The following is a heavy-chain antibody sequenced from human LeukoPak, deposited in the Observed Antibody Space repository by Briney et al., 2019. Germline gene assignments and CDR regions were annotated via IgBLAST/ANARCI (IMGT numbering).Heavy chain of an antibody. CDR1: GFTFSSNW. Sequence: PGGSLRLSCAASGFTFSSNWMTWVRQAPGKGLEWVANINQDGSGKNYVDSVKGRFTISRDNAKNSLYLQMNSLRAEDTAVYYCAKFQGGYNVGDAFDMWGQGTMVTVSS. V-gene: IGHV3-7*02. D-gene: IGHD5-24*01. CDR2: INQDGSGK. J-gene: IGHJ3*02. CDR3: AKFQGGYNVGDAFDM.